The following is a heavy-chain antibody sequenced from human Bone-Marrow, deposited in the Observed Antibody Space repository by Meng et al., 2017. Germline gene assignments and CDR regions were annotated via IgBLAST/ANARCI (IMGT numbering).Heavy chain of an antibody. V-gene: IGHV1-46*01. CDR2: INSSSGGT. Sequence: ASVKVSCKASGYTFISYQMHWVRQPPGQGLEWMGIINSSSGGTTYAQKFQGRVTMTRDSSTSTVYMELSSLRSEDTAVYYCARDSSGWYFYFQYWGQGTLVTVSS. CDR3: ARDSSGWYFYFQY. CDR1: GYTFISYQ. D-gene: IGHD6-19*01. J-gene: IGHJ1*01.